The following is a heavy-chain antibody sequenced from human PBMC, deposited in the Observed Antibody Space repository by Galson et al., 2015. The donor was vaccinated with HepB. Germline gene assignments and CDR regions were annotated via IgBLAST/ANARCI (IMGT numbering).Heavy chain of an antibody. D-gene: IGHD5-12*01. CDR1: PDSASSDSAA. CDR2: TSHRSTWYK. CDR3: ARAPGREESGYDTDAFDL. J-gene: IGHJ3*01. Sequence: CAISPDSASSDSAASNRTRQSPSRGLERLGRTSHRSTWYKDYATSVKSRLSINPGTSQNPPPPQLNSVTPEDAAVYFCARAPGREESGYDTDAFDLWGQGTMVTVSS. V-gene: IGHV6-1*01.